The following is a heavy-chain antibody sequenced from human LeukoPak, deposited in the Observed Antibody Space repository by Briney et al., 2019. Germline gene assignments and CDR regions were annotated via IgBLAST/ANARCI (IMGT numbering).Heavy chain of an antibody. CDR3: ARGGLYYYGSGSRFDP. CDR2: INHSGST. CDR1: GGSFSGYY. Sequence: SETLSLTCAVYGGSFSGYYWSWIRQPPGKGLEWIGDINHSGSTNYNPSLKSRVTISVDTSKNQFSLKLSSVTAADTAVYYCARGGLYYYGSGSRFDPWGQGTLVTVSS. D-gene: IGHD3-10*01. V-gene: IGHV4-34*01. J-gene: IGHJ5*02.